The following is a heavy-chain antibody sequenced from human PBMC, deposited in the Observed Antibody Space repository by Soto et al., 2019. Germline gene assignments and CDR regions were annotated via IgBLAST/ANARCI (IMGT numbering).Heavy chain of an antibody. V-gene: IGHV4-34*01. J-gene: IGHJ5*02. CDR2: INHSGST. Sequence: SETLSLTCAVYGGSFSGYYWSWIRQPPGKGLEWIGEINHSGSTNYNPSLKSRVTISVDTSKNQFSLKLSSVTAADTAVYYCARGSAVAAILDWFDPWGQGTLVTVSS. CDR3: ARGSAVAAILDWFDP. D-gene: IGHD2-15*01. CDR1: GGSFSGYY.